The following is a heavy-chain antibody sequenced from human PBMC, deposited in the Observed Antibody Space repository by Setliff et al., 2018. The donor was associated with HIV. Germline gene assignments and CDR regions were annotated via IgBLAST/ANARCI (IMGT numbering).Heavy chain of an antibody. D-gene: IGHD3-22*01. J-gene: IGHJ4*02. Sequence: PGGSLRLSCAASGFTFSSYAMSWVRQAPGKGLEWVSAISGSGGSTYYADSVKGRFTISRDNSKNTLYLQMNSLRAEDTAVYYCAKTTYYYDSSGYCLDYWGQGTLVTVS. CDR1: GFTFSSYA. CDR3: AKTTYYYDSSGYCLDY. CDR2: ISGSGGST. V-gene: IGHV3-23*01.